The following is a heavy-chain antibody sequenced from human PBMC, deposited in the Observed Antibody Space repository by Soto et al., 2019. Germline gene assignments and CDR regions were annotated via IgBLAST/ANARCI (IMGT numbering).Heavy chain of an antibody. D-gene: IGHD1-7*01. CDR1: GFTFSDYY. V-gene: IGHV3-11*06. J-gene: IGHJ4*02. Sequence: QVQVAESGGGLVKPGGSLRLSCAASGFTFSDYYMSWIRQAPGKGLEWVSFISSSGDSTKYADSVKGRFTISRDNAKNSLYLQLNSLRAEDTAVYYCARGGVKGTTSRGQVYNWGQGTLVTVSS. CDR3: ARGGVKGTTSRGQVYN. CDR2: ISSSGDST.